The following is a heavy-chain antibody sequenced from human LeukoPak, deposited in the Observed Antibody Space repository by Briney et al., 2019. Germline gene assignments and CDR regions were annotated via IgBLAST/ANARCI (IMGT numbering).Heavy chain of an antibody. CDR1: GSSLTDYF. CDR3: ARHPGGNPAHRFDY. D-gene: IGHD4-23*01. Sequence: SETLSLTCTVSGSSLTDYFWSWIRQSPGKELEWIGYTHPSGNTNYNPSLKSRVTISMDTSKSQFSLKLNSVTAADTAVYYCARHPGGNPAHRFDYWGQGTLVTVSS. J-gene: IGHJ4*02. CDR2: THPSGNT. V-gene: IGHV4-4*09.